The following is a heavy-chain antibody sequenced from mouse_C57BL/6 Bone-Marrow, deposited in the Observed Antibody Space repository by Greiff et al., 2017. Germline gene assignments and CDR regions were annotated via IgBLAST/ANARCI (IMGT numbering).Heavy chain of an antibody. CDR3: ARERITSRYFDY. CDR2: IYPGSGNT. D-gene: IGHD1-1*01. J-gene: IGHJ2*01. Sequence: QVQLQQSGPELVKPGASVKISCKASGYSFTSYYIHWVKQRPGQGLEWIGWIYPGSGNTKYNEKFKGKATLTADTSSSTAYMQLSSLTSEDSAVYYCARERITSRYFDYWGQGTTLTVSS. CDR1: GYSFTSYY. V-gene: IGHV1-66*01.